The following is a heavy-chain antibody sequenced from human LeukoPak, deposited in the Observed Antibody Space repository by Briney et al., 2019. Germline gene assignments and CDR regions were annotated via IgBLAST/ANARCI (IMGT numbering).Heavy chain of an antibody. J-gene: IGHJ4*02. D-gene: IGHD3-9*01. CDR2: INPNGIST. CDR1: GYTFTGYY. CDR3: ASEIPQTGYYNY. Sequence: ASVKVSCKASGYTFTGYYMHWVRQAPGQGLEWMVVINPNGISTNYAQMLQGRVTITRDTSTNTDYMELSSLISEDTAVYFCASEIPQTGYYNYWGQGTLVTASS. V-gene: IGHV1-46*04.